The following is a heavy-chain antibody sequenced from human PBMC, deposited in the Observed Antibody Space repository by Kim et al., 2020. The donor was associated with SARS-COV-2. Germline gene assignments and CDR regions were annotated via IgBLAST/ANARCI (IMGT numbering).Heavy chain of an antibody. J-gene: IGHJ4*02. V-gene: IGHV4-59*13. CDR3: AREENLSGGYDY. CDR1: GGSISSYY. CDR2: IYYSGST. Sequence: SETLSLTCTVSGGSISSYYWSWIRQPPGKGLEWIGYIYYSGSTNYNHSLTSRVTISVDTSKNQFSLKLSSVTAAATAVDYCAREENLSGGYDYWGQGTLVTVSS. D-gene: IGHD5-12*01.